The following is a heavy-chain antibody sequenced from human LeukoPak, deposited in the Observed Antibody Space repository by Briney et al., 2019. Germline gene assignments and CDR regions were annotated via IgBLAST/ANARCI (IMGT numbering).Heavy chain of an antibody. J-gene: IGHJ6*03. CDR3: AREKYCSSTSCRYYYYYMDA. V-gene: IGHV1-69*13. D-gene: IGHD2-2*01. Sequence: ASVKVSCKASGYTFTSYGISWVRQAPGQGLEWMGGIIPIFGTANYAQKFQGRVTITADESTSTAYMELSSLRSEDTAVYYCAREKYCSSTSCRYYYYYMDAWGKGTTVTISS. CDR1: GYTFTSYG. CDR2: IIPIFGTA.